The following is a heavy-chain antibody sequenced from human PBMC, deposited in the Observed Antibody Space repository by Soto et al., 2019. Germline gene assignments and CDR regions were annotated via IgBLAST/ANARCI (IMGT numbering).Heavy chain of an antibody. CDR3: ARGLTMGQLPSHFDH. CDR1: GGSVSNDNFY. Sequence: PSETLSLTCTVSGGSVSNDNFYWSWIRQPPGKGLEWIGYVHSSGITNYNPSLKRPVTISVDTSRNQFSLRLSSVTAADTAVYYCARGLTMGQLPSHFDHWGQGTLVTVSS. V-gene: IGHV4-61*01. CDR2: VHSSGIT. J-gene: IGHJ5*02. D-gene: IGHD3-16*01.